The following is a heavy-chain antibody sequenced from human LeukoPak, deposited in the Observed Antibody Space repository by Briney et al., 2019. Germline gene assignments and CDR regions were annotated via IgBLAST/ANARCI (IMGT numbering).Heavy chain of an antibody. Sequence: GGSLRLSCAASGFTFSSYWMSWVRQAPGKGLEWVANIKQDGSEKYYVDSVKGRFTISRDNAKNSLYLQMNSLRAEDTAVYYCARDRRENYYDSSGYYSGLSDAFDIWGQGTMVTVSS. CDR3: ARDRRENYYDSSGYYSGLSDAFDI. CDR2: IKQDGSEK. D-gene: IGHD3-22*01. J-gene: IGHJ3*02. V-gene: IGHV3-7*01. CDR1: GFTFSSYW.